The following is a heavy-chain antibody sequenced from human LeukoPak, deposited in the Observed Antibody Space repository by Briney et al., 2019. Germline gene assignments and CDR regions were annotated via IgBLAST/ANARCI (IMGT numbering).Heavy chain of an antibody. J-gene: IGHJ2*01. CDR2: IRSKANSYAT. D-gene: IGHD1-7*01. CDR1: GFTLSNYW. CDR3: TRYSNWNYGYWYFDL. V-gene: IGHV3-73*01. Sequence: GGSLRLSCAASGFTLSNYWMSWVRQAPGKGLEWVGRIRSKANSYATAYAASVKGRFTISRDDSKNTAYLQMNSLKTEDTAVYYCTRYSNWNYGYWYFDLWGRGTLVTVSS.